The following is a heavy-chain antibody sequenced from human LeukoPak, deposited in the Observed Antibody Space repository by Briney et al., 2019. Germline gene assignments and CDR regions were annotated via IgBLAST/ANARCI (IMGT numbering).Heavy chain of an antibody. D-gene: IGHD6-13*01. J-gene: IGHJ6*03. V-gene: IGHV3-7*01. CDR3: ARASSSWSPSFYMDV. CDR2: IEQDGSEK. CDR1: TFTFSAYW. Sequence: GGSLRLSRAAPTFTFSAYWMSWVRQAPGKGLEWVANIEQDGSEKYYMDSVKGRFTITRDNAWNTLYLQMNSLRVDDTAVYYCARASSSWSPSFYMDVWGRGTTVTVSS.